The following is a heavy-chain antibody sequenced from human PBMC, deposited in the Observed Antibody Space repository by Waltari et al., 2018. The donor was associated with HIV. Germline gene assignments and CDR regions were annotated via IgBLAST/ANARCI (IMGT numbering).Heavy chain of an antibody. Sequence: EVHLVQSGAQVKKPGDSLKISCKPSGYNFNNFWIGWVRPVPGKGLEWMGIVYPDDSDTRYSPSYKDQVTISGDTSINTAYLQWSSLRASDTAMYYCARCYGTVMGAIEIWGQGTMVIVSS. CDR3: ARCYGTVMGAIEI. CDR1: GYNFNNFW. V-gene: IGHV5-51*01. D-gene: IGHD2-8*01. CDR2: VYPDDSDT. J-gene: IGHJ3*02.